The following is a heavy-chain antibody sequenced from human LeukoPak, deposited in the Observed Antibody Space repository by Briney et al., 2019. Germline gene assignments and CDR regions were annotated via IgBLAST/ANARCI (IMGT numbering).Heavy chain of an antibody. CDR2: ISYDGSNK. J-gene: IGHJ4*02. Sequence: GRSLRLSCAASGFTFSSYAMHWVRQAPGKGLEWVAVISYDGSNKYYADSVKGRFTISRDNSKNTLYLQMNSLRAEDTAVYYCASAGQEQWLVDYWGQGTLVTVSS. D-gene: IGHD6-19*01. V-gene: IGHV3-30*04. CDR3: ASAGQEQWLVDY. CDR1: GFTFSSYA.